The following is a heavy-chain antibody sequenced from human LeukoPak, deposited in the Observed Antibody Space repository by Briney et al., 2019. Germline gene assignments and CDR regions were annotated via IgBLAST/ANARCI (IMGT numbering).Heavy chain of an antibody. CDR3: ARYDSSGYYYDY. CDR2: IYSGGSA. CDR1: GFTVDSNY. J-gene: IGHJ4*02. Sequence: GGSLRLSCAASGFTVDSNYLSWAGQAPGKGLEWVSVIYSGGSAYYADSVKGRFTISRDNSKNTLYLQMNSLRAEDTAVYYCARYDSSGYYYDYWGQGTLVTVSS. V-gene: IGHV3-53*01. D-gene: IGHD3-22*01.